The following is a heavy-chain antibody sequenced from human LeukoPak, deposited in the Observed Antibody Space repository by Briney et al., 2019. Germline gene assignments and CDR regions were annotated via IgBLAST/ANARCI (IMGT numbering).Heavy chain of an antibody. CDR1: GFTFSTYD. V-gene: IGHV3-13*04. D-gene: IGHD6-6*01. J-gene: IGHJ3*01. Sequence: PGGSLRLSCAASGFTFSTYDMHWVRQVTGKGLEWVSAIGAGEDTYYLGSVKGRFTISRDNAKNSLYLQINSLRAEDTAVYYCARSSYSSSSSVWGQGTMVTVSS. CDR2: IGAGEDT. CDR3: ARSSYSSSSSV.